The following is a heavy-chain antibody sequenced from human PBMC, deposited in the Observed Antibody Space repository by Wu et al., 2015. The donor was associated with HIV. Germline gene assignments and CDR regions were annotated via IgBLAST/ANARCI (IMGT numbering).Heavy chain of an antibody. CDR2: INPNGGGT. Sequence: QVQLVQSGAEVKKPGASVRVSCKASGYTFTGYYMHWVRQAPGQGLEWMGWINPNGGGTNYAQKFQGRVTMTRDTSISTVYMELNRVKSDDTAVYYCARDGGYDSFDYVGPGNAGHRLL. V-gene: IGHV1-2*02. D-gene: IGHD5-12*01. CDR1: GYTFTGYY. CDR3: ARDGGYDSFDY. J-gene: IGHJ4*02.